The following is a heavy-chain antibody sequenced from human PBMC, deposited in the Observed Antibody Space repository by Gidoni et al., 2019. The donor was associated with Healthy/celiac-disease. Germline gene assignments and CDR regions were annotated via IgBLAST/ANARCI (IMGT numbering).Heavy chain of an antibody. CDR1: GGSISRGGYY. CDR3: ARANYDFWSGYLFYFDY. V-gene: IGHV4-31*03. J-gene: IGHJ4*02. D-gene: IGHD3-3*01. Sequence: VQLQESGPGLVKPSQTLSLTCTVAGGSISRGGYYWSWIRQHPGKGLEWIGYIYYSGSTYYNPSLKSRVTISVDTSKNQFSLKLSSVTAADTAVYYCARANYDFWSGYLFYFDYWGQGTLVTVSS. CDR2: IYYSGST.